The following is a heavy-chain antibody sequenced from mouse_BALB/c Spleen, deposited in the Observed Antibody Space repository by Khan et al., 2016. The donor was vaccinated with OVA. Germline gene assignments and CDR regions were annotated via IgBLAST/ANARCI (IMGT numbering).Heavy chain of an antibody. J-gene: IGHJ3*01. D-gene: IGHD1-2*01. V-gene: IGHV1-77*01. Sequence: QVQLKQSGAELARPGASVKLSCKASGYTFTDYYINWVKQRTGQGLEWIGEISPGSGDTYYNEKFKGKATLTADKSATKAYMQLSSLTSEASAVYFWARRNYFGDTFAYWGQGTLVTVSA. CDR2: ISPGSGDT. CDR1: GYTFTDYY. CDR3: ARRNYFGDTFAY.